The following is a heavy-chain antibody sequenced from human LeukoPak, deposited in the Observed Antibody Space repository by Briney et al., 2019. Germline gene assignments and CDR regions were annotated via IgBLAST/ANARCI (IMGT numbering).Heavy chain of an antibody. CDR1: GGSFSSGGYY. V-gene: IGHV4-31*03. J-gene: IGHJ4*02. D-gene: IGHD3-22*01. Sequence: PSETLSLTCTVSGGSFSSGGYYWSWIRQHPGKGLEWIGYIYYSGSTYYNPSLKSRVTISVDTSKNQFSLKLSSVTAADTAVYYCAGTILPDYYDSSGYSSSFDYWGQGTLVTVSS. CDR3: AGTILPDYYDSSGYSSSFDY. CDR2: IYYSGST.